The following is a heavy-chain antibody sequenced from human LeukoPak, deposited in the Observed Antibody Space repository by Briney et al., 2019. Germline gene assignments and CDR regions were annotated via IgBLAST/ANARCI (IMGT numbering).Heavy chain of an antibody. D-gene: IGHD3-10*01. V-gene: IGHV1-18*01. Sequence: GASVKVSCKASGYTFTSYGISWVRQAPGQGLEWMGWISAYNGNTNYAQKLQGRVTMTTDTSTSTAYMELRSLRSDDTAVYYCARDYGPRGFHYYGMDVWGQGTTVTVSS. CDR3: ARDYGPRGFHYYGMDV. CDR1: GYTFTSYG. CDR2: ISAYNGNT. J-gene: IGHJ6*02.